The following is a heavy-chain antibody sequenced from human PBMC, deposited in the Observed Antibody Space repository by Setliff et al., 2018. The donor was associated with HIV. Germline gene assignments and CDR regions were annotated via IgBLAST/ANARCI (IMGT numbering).Heavy chain of an antibody. D-gene: IGHD6-13*01. J-gene: IGHJ4*01. Sequence: PSETLSLTCAVYGGSFSGFYWSWIRQPPGKGLEWIGEINHSGSTTYNPSLKSRVTISVDTSKNHFSLKLSSVTAADTAVYYCANFLPDTAAAGPRFDYWGQEPWSPSPQ. CDR2: INHSGST. CDR1: GGSFSGFY. V-gene: IGHV4-34*01. CDR3: ANFLPDTAAAGPRFDY.